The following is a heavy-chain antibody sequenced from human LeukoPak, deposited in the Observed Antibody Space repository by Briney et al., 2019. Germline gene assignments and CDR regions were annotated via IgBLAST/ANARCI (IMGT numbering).Heavy chain of an antibody. CDR2: ISGSGGST. CDR1: GFTFSSYA. D-gene: IGHD3-9*01. CDR3: AKEGSGVLTGRYNWFDP. J-gene: IGHJ5*02. V-gene: IGHV3-23*01. Sequence: GGSLRLSCAASGFTFSSYAMSWVRQAPGKGLEWVSAISGSGGSTYYADSVKGRFTISRDNSKNTLYLQMNSLRAEDTAVYYCAKEGSGVLTGRYNWFDPWGQGTLVTASS.